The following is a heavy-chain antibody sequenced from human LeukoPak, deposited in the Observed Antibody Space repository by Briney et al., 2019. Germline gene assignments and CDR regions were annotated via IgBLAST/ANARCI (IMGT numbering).Heavy chain of an antibody. V-gene: IGHV3-23*01. CDR1: GFTFSNYA. Sequence: PGGSLRLSCAASGFTFSNYAMSWVRQAPGRGLEWVSAISGSSGLTYYADSVKGRFTISRDNSKNTLYVQMNSLRAEDTAVYYCAKGHYYGSGSLDYWGQGTLVTVSS. D-gene: IGHD3-10*01. J-gene: IGHJ4*02. CDR3: AKGHYYGSGSLDY. CDR2: ISGSSGLT.